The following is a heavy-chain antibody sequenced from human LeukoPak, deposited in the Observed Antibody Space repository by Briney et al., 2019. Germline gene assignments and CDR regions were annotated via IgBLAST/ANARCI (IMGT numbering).Heavy chain of an antibody. Sequence: GGSLRLSCAASGFTFEASAMSWVRQAPGKGLEGVAVITGGGEGTYYADSVKGRSTISRDNSKKTLFLQVNSLRAEDRAVYFCAKNIRDQLLCGFNYWGQGIVVTVSS. CDR3: AKNIRDQLLCGFNY. D-gene: IGHD2-2*01. CDR2: ITGGGEGT. V-gene: IGHV3-23*01. J-gene: IGHJ4*02. CDR1: GFTFEASA.